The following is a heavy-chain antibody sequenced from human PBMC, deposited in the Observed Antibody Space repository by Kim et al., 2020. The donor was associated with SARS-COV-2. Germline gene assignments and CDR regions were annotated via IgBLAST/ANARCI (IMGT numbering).Heavy chain of an antibody. CDR2: INSGDGNT. V-gene: IGHV1-3*04. CDR3: ARGGPLCGSGSPFDY. D-gene: IGHD3-10*01. Sequence: ASVKVSCKASGYTFSTNCIYWVRQAPGERLEWMGWINSGDGNTEYSENFYDRVTFTRDTSASASYLELSRLTSEDTGVYYCARGGPLCGSGSPFDYWGPG. J-gene: IGHJ4*02. CDR1: GYTFSTNC.